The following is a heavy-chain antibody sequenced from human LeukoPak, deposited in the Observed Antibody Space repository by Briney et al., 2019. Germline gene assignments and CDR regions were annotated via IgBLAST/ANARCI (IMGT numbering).Heavy chain of an antibody. CDR3: ARDRSTTHFDY. Sequence: GGSLRLSCAASGFTFSSYGMHWVRQAPGKGLEWVALIWYDGSNTYYADSVKGRFTISRDNSKNTLFLQMDSLRAEDTAVYYCARDRSTTHFDYWGQGTLVTVSS. CDR2: IWYDGSNT. J-gene: IGHJ4*02. D-gene: IGHD5/OR15-5a*01. V-gene: IGHV3-33*01. CDR1: GFTFSSYG.